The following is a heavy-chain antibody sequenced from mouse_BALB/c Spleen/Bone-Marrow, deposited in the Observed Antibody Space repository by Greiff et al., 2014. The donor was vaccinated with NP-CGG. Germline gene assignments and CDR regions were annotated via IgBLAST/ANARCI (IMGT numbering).Heavy chain of an antibody. Sequence: VNVKQSGAEPVRPGALVKLSCKASGFNIKDYFMHWVKQRHEQGLEWIGWIDPEIGNTLYDPKFQGKASITADTYSNTAYLQLSSLTSEDTAVYYCARLFGTRDFDYWGQGTTLTVSS. CDR1: GFNIKDYF. J-gene: IGHJ2*01. D-gene: IGHD4-1*01. CDR2: IDPEIGNT. V-gene: IGHV14-1*02. CDR3: ARLFGTRDFDY.